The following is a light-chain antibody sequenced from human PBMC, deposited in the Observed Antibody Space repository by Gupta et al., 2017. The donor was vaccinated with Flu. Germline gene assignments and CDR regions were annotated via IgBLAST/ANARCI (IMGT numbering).Light chain of an antibody. V-gene: IGLV2-14*03. Sequence: QSALTQPASVPGSPGQSITISCTGTSSDIGAYDYVSWYQQHPGKAPKLVTYEVNNRPSGVSHRFSGSKSGNTASLSISGLQAEDEADYYCSSFTTSSTWVFGGGTKLTVL. CDR2: EVN. J-gene: IGLJ3*02. CDR3: SSFTTSSTWV. CDR1: SSDIGAYDY.